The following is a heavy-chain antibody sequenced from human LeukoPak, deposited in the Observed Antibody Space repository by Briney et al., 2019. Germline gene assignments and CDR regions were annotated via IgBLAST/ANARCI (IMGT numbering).Heavy chain of an antibody. D-gene: IGHD3-3*01. Sequence: PGGSLRVSCAASGFTFSSYAMSWVRQAPGKGLEWVSAISGSGGSTYYADSVKGRFTISRDNSKNTLYLQMNSLGAEDTAVYYCARAALDDFWSGYNYWGQGTLVTVSS. CDR1: GFTFSSYA. J-gene: IGHJ4*02. CDR3: ARAALDDFWSGYNY. CDR2: ISGSGGST. V-gene: IGHV3-23*01.